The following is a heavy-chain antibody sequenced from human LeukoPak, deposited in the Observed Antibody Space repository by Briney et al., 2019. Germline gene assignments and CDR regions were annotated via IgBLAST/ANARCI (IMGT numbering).Heavy chain of an antibody. CDR3: ARWRVPTGGFDY. D-gene: IGHD4-17*01. CDR2: INPKTGGT. CDR1: GYPFTDSHLYS. J-gene: IGHJ4*01. V-gene: IGHV1-2*02. Sequence: ASVKVSCKASGYPFTDSHLYSIHWVRQAPGQRLQWLGWINPKTGGTNYAEKYHGRVNMTRDTSISTAYMELRRLTSDDTAVYYCARWRVPTGGFDYWGHGTQTSVS.